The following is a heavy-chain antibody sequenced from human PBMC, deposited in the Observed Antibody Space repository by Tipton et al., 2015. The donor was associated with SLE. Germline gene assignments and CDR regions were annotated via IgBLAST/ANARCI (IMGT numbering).Heavy chain of an antibody. V-gene: IGHV4-34*01. D-gene: IGHD3-22*01. CDR1: GGSFSGYY. J-gene: IGHJ4*02. CDR3: ARLAHYNSSWYLGV. Sequence: TLSLTCAVYGGSFSGYYWSWIRQSPVRGLEWIGEINHSGSPNYNPSLKSRVTISVHTSKNQFSLKLNSVTAADTAVYYCARLAHYNSSWYLGVWGQGSLVTVSS. CDR2: INHSGSP.